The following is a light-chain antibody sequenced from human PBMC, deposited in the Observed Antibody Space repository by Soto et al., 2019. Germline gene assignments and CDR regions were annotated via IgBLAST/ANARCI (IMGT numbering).Light chain of an antibody. CDR1: QSISSY. V-gene: IGKV1-39*01. Sequence: DIQMTQSPSSLSASVGDRVTITCRARQSISSYLNRYQQKPGKAPKLLIYAASNFQSGLPSRFSGRGSGTDSTPTISSPQPEDFATYYSQQSYSTPQAFRPGTKVDIK. CDR2: AAS. CDR3: QQSYSTPQA. J-gene: IGKJ3*01.